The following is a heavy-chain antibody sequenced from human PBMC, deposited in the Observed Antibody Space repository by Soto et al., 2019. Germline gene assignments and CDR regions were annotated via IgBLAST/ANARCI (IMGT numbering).Heavy chain of an antibody. CDR2: MSGRGGSV. CDR3: GKTFGSNWLLDY. CDR1: GFTFSDYA. V-gene: IGHV3-23*01. Sequence: EVQLLESGGGLVQPGGSLRLSCAGSGFTFSDYAISWVRQAPGKGLEWVSAMSGRGGSVYYPDSVKGRFSISRENSKNTVYRQMSSVRGEDTAIYYCGKTFGSNWLLDYWGRGTLVTVSS. J-gene: IGHJ4*02. D-gene: IGHD6-13*01.